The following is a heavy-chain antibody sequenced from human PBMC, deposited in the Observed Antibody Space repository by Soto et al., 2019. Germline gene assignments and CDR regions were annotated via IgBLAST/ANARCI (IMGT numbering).Heavy chain of an antibody. CDR2: FDPEDGET. Sequence: GXSVKVSFNVSGYTLTELSMHLVRQAPGKGLEWMGGFDPEDGETIYAQKFQGRVTMTEDTSTDTAYMELSSLRSEDTAVYYCATADSGHAFDIWGQGTMVTVSS. CDR3: ATADSGHAFDI. CDR1: GYTLTELS. J-gene: IGHJ3*02. V-gene: IGHV1-24*01. D-gene: IGHD2-15*01.